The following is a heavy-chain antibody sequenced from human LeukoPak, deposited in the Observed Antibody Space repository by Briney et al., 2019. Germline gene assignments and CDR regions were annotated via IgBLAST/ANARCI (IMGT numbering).Heavy chain of an antibody. J-gene: IGHJ2*01. CDR2: INHSGST. CDR3: AREGPGVYGLFFSSGWYFDL. D-gene: IGHD6-13*01. V-gene: IGHV4-34*01. Sequence: KTSETLSLTCAVYGGSFSGYYWSWIRQPPGKGLEWIGEINHSGSTNYNPSLKSRVTISVDTSKNQFSLKLSSVTAADTAVYYCAREGPGVYGLFFSSGWYFDLWGRGTLVTVSS. CDR1: GGSFSGYY.